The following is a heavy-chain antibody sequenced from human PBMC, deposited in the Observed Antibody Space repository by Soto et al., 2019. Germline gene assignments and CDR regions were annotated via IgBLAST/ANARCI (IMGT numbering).Heavy chain of an antibody. J-gene: IGHJ6*03. CDR1: GFTFSSYS. CDR2: ISSSSSTI. V-gene: IGHV3-48*01. D-gene: IGHD3-9*01. Sequence: GGSLRLSCAASGFTFSSYSMNWVRQAPGKGLEWVSYISSSSSTIYYADSVKGRFTISRDNAKNSLYLQMNSLRAEDTAVYYCASDILTVRRYYYYMDVWGKGTTVTVSS. CDR3: ASDILTVRRYYYYMDV.